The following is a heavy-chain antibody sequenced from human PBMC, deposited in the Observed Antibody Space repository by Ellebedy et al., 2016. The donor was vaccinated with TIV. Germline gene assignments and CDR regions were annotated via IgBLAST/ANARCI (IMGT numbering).Heavy chain of an antibody. D-gene: IGHD3-10*01. CDR2: IDWDDDK. CDR3: ARIARRFGELTTYYYGMDV. V-gene: IGHV2-70*01. J-gene: IGHJ6*02. CDR1: GFSLTTDGMC. Sequence: SGPTLVKPTQTLTLTCTFSGFSLTTDGMCVSWIRQPPGKALEWLALIDWDDDKYYITSLKTRLTISKDTSKNQVVLTMTNVDPVDTATYYCARIARRFGELTTYYYGMDVWGQGTTVTVSS.